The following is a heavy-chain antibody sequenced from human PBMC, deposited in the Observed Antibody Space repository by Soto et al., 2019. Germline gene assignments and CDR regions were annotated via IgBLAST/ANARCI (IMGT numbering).Heavy chain of an antibody. CDR3: ARLDSVVPAESYYYMDV. CDR1: GFPFCSYW. J-gene: IGHJ6*03. V-gene: IGHV3-7*01. CDR2: IKQDGSEK. Sequence: GALRLSLATPGFPFCSYWMNRVRPGPGEGLEWVANIKQDGSEKYYVDSVKGRFTISRDNAKNSLYLQMNSLRAEDTAVYYCARLDSVVPAESYYYMDVWGKGTTVTVSS. D-gene: IGHD2-2*01.